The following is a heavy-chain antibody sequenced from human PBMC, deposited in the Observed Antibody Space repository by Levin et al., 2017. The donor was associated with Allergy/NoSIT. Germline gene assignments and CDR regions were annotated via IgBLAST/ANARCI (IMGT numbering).Heavy chain of an antibody. J-gene: IGHJ4*02. CDR1: GFTFSRYA. Sequence: GGSLRLSCAASGFTFSRYAMMWVRQAPGKGLEWVSSITDSSSSTFYADSVSGRFTVSRDNSKNTLSLQMNSLKAEDTALYYCALDGGDYWGQGTLVTVSS. D-gene: IGHD3/OR15-3a*01. CDR3: ALDGGDY. V-gene: IGHV3-23*01. CDR2: ITDSSSST.